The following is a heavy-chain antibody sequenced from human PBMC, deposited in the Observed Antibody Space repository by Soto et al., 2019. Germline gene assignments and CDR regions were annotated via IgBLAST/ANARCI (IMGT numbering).Heavy chain of an antibody. D-gene: IGHD3-9*01. V-gene: IGHV4-30-4*01. CDR3: ARVDILTGYHY. Sequence: PSETLSLTCTVSGGSINSGDFYWSWIRQPPGKGLEWIGYIYYTGSAYYNPSLKSRVTISIDTSKNQFSLNLTSVTAADTAVHYCARVDILTGYHYWGQGTLVTSPQ. CDR1: GGSINSGDFY. J-gene: IGHJ4*02. CDR2: IYYTGSA.